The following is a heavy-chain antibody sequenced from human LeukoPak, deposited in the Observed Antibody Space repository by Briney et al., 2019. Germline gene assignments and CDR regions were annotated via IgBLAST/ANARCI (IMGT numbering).Heavy chain of an antibody. V-gene: IGHV1-46*03. Sequence: APVKVSCKTSGYTFTNYFMHWVRQAPGQGLEWRGAVDPSDGGTNYAQKFQGRLTMTRDTSTTTVYMDLSSLTSEDTAIYYCVKEGGCSGGSCYRFDPWGQGVLVTVSA. CDR2: VDPSDGGT. D-gene: IGHD2-15*01. J-gene: IGHJ5*02. CDR3: VKEGGCSGGSCYRFDP. CDR1: GYTFTNYF.